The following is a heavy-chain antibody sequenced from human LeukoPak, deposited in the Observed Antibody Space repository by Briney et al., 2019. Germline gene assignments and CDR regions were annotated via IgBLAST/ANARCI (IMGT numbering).Heavy chain of an antibody. D-gene: IGHD5-18*01. CDR1: GFPVISNY. J-gene: IGHJ4*02. CDR3: ARGGLYSYGSFDY. V-gene: IGHV3-74*01. CDR2: INRDGSST. Sequence: PGGSLRLSCAASGFPVISNYMSWVRQAPGKGLVWVSRINRDGSSTSYADSVKGRFTISRDNAKNTLYLQMNSVRAEDTAVYYCARGGLYSYGSFDYWGQGTLVTVSS.